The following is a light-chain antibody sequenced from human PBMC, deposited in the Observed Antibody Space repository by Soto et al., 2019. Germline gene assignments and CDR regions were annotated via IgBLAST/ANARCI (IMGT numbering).Light chain of an antibody. CDR2: DAS. CDR3: QQRSNWPLT. J-gene: IGKJ4*01. CDR1: QSVGSY. Sequence: EIVLTQSPATLSLSPGERATLSCRASQSVGSYLAWYQQKPGQAPRLLIYDASNRATGIPARFSGGGSGTDFTLTISSLEAEDFEVYYCQQRSNWPLTFGGGTKVESK. V-gene: IGKV3-11*01.